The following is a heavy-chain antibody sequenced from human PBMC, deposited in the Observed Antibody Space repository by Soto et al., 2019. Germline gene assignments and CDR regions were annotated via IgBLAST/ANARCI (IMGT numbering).Heavy chain of an antibody. V-gene: IGHV3-30*18. CDR2: ISFDGIKK. J-gene: IGHJ6*02. Sequence: RGSLRLSCAASGFTFRGYDMHWVRQAPGKGLEWMGVISFDGIKKYYADSVKGRFTISRDSTKNKLYLQMNSLRAEDTAVYYCAKPIVAAGYYGMDVWGQGTTVTVSS. CDR3: AKPIVAAGYYGMDV. D-gene: IGHD6-13*01. CDR1: GFTFRGYD.